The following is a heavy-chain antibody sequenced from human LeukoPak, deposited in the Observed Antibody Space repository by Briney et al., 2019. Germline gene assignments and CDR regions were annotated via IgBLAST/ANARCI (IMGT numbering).Heavy chain of an antibody. V-gene: IGHV3-48*02. J-gene: IGHJ3*02. Sequence: PGGSLRLSCAASGFTFSSYSMNWVRQAPGKGLEWVSYISSSSSTIYYTDSVKGRFTISRDNAKNSLYLHMNSLRDEDTAVYYCERGESSGWYGGAFDIWGQGTMVTVSS. CDR1: GFTFSSYS. D-gene: IGHD6-19*01. CDR3: ERGESSGWYGGAFDI. CDR2: ISSSSSTI.